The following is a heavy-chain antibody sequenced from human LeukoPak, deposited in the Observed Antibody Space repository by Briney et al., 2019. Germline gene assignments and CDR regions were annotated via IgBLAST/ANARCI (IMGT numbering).Heavy chain of an antibody. CDR1: GGSISSCGYY. V-gene: IGHV4-31*03. CDR3: ARRRPGDYGDYVGSWFDP. Sequence: SQTLSLTCTVSGGSISSCGYYWSWIRQHPGKGLEWIGYIYYSGSTYYNPSLKGRVTISVDTSKTQFSLKLSSVTAADTAVYYCARRRPGDYGDYVGSWFDPWGQGTLVTVSS. J-gene: IGHJ5*02. CDR2: IYYSGST. D-gene: IGHD4-17*01.